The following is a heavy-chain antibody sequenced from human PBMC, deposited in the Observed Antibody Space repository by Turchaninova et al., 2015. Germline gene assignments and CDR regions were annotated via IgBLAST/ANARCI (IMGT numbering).Heavy chain of an antibody. J-gene: IGHJ3*02. Sequence: QVQLTPGGAGLLQPSATLSLTCAVNGGSFSGYYWSWIRQPPGKGVGGIGEINHSGSTNYNPSLKSRVTISVDTSKNQFSLKRSSVTAADTAVYYCAREPSGCSGGSCPRGAFDIWGQGTMVTVSS. V-gene: IGHV4-34*01. CDR2: INHSGST. D-gene: IGHD2-15*01. CDR3: AREPSGCSGGSCPRGAFDI. CDR1: GGSFSGYY.